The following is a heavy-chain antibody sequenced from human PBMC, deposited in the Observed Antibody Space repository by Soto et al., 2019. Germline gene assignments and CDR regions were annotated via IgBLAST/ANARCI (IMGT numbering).Heavy chain of an antibody. CDR3: GRLEGLATISYYFDY. CDR2: VNHSGST. V-gene: IGHV4-34*01. CDR1: GGSFSSYY. Sequence: PSETLSLTCAVYGGSFSSYYWSWIRQPPGKGLEWIGNVNHSGSTNYNPSLESRVTISVDKSKNQFSLKLMSLSAADTAVYYCGRLEGLATISYYFDYWGQGALVTVSS. D-gene: IGHD3-9*01. J-gene: IGHJ4*02.